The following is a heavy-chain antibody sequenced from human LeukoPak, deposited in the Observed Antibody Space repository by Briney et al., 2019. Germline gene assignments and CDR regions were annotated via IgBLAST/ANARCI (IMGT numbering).Heavy chain of an antibody. J-gene: IGHJ5*02. CDR2: IYYSGST. CDR1: GGSISSSSYY. V-gene: IGHV4-39*07. CDR3: AREAAPHGSDLNWFDP. D-gene: IGHD3-10*01. Sequence: PSETLSLTCTVSGGSISSSSYYWGWIRQPPGKGLEWIGSIYYSGSTYYNPSLKSRVTISVDTSKNQLSLKLSSVTAADTAVYYCAREAAPHGSDLNWFDPWGQGTLVTVSS.